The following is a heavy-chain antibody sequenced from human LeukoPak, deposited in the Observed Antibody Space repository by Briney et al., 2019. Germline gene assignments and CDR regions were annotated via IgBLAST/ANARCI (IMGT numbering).Heavy chain of an antibody. CDR3: AREFGAVVVTAGSCLDI. CDR2: IRYDGSNK. CDR1: GFTFSSYG. V-gene: IGHV3-30*02. J-gene: IGHJ3*02. Sequence: GSLRLSCAASGFTFSSYGMHWVRQAPGKGLEWVAFIRYDGSNKYYADSVKGRFTISRDDSKNTLYLQMSSLRVDDTAVYYCAREFGAVVVTAGSCLDIWGQGTTVAVSS. D-gene: IGHD2-21*02.